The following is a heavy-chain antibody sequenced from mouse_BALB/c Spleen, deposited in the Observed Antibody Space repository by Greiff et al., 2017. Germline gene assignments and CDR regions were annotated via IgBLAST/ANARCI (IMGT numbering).Heavy chain of an antibody. Sequence: QVQLQQSGPVLVRPGVSVKISCKGSGYTFTDYAMPWVKQSHAKSLEWIGVISTYSGNTNYNQKFKGKATMTVDKSSSTAYMELARLTYEDSAIYYWARDDYDGGGADWGQGTLVTVAA. D-gene: IGHD2-4*01. CDR3: ARDDYDGGGAD. CDR1: GYTFTDYA. CDR2: ISTYSGNT. J-gene: IGHJ3*01. V-gene: IGHV1-67*01.